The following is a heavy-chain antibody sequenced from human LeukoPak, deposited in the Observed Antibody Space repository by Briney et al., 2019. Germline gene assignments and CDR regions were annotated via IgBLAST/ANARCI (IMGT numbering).Heavy chain of an antibody. CDR1: GYSFTSYW. Sequence: GESLKISCKGSGYSFTSYWIGWVRQMPGKGLEWMGIIYPGDFDTRYSPSFQGQVTISADKSISTAYLQWSSLKASDTAMYYCARVEDYYDSSGYLSSWGQGTLVTVSS. D-gene: IGHD3-22*01. J-gene: IGHJ5*02. V-gene: IGHV5-51*01. CDR2: IYPGDFDT. CDR3: ARVEDYYDSSGYLSS.